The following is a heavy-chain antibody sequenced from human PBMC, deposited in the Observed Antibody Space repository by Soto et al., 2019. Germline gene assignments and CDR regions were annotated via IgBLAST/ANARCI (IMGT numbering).Heavy chain of an antibody. J-gene: IGHJ4*02. Sequence: GGSLRLSCAASGFTFSSYAMSWVRQAPGKGLEWVSAISGSGGSTYYADSVKGRFTISRDNSKNTLYLQMNSLRAEDTAVYYCAKDRVYYDILTGYYYPSSSSFFDYWGQGTLVTVSS. D-gene: IGHD3-9*01. CDR1: GFTFSSYA. CDR2: ISGSGGST. CDR3: AKDRVYYDILTGYYYPSSSSFFDY. V-gene: IGHV3-23*01.